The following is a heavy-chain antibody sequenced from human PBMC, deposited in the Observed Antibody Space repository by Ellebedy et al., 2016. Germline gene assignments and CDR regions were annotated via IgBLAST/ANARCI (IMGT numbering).Heavy chain of an antibody. Sequence: GGSLRLSCAASGYDFTNYAMNWVRQAPGKGLEWVSGIIGSGGKATYADSVKSRFIISRDNSKDTVSLQMDSLGVEDTAVYYCASRTPQKGLGYYAMDVWGQGTTVTVSS. CDR1: GYDFTNYA. CDR2: IIGSGGKA. CDR3: ASRTPQKGLGYYAMDV. J-gene: IGHJ6*02. D-gene: IGHD1-14*01. V-gene: IGHV3-23*01.